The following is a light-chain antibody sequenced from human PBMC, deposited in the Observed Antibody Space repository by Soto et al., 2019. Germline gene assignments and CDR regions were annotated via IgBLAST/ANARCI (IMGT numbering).Light chain of an antibody. CDR3: QVWDNISDHPV. V-gene: IGLV3-21*02. CDR2: FDS. J-gene: IGLJ2*01. Sequence: SYELTQSPSESVAPGQTARVTCGGNNIESKSVHWYQQKPGQAPVLVMYFDSDRPSGIPERFSGSNSGNTATLTISSVEAGDEADYYCQVWDNISDHPVFGGGTKLTVL. CDR1: NIESKS.